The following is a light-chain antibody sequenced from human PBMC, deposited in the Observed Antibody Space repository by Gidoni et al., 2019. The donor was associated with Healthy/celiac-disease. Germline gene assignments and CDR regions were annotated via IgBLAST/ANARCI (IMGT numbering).Light chain of an antibody. CDR3: QHYGSSKDT. CDR2: GAS. J-gene: IGKJ2*01. CDR1: QSVSSSY. V-gene: IGKV3-20*01. Sequence: DIVLTQSPGTLSLSPGERATLSCRASQSVSSSYLAWYQQKPGQAPRLLIYGASSRATGIPDRFSGSGSGTDFTLTISSLEPEDFAVYYCQHYGSSKDTFGQGTKLEI.